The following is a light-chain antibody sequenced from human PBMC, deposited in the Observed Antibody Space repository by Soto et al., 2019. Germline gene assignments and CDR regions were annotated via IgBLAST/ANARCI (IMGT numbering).Light chain of an antibody. CDR1: QSISNSH. J-gene: IGKJ1*01. V-gene: IGKV3-20*01. Sequence: ENVLTQSPGTLSLSPGERATLSCRASQSISNSHLAWYQQKPGXAPXLLIYGASNRATGIPDRFSGSGSGTDFTLTISRLEPEDFAVYYCQQYGSSGTFGQGTKVDI. CDR2: GAS. CDR3: QQYGSSGT.